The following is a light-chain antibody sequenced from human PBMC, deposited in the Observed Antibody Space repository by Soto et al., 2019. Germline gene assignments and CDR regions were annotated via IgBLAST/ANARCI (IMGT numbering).Light chain of an antibody. V-gene: IGKV1-39*01. Sequence: DFQITQSPSSLSASVGDRVTITCRASQHIPRYLNWYQPKPGKAPKFLIYAPSPLQSGVPSRFSGSGSGTEFTLTIDSLKPEDLATYVCQQSFSAPWTCVQGAKVEVK. J-gene: IGKJ1*01. CDR1: QHIPRY. CDR2: APS. CDR3: QQSFSAPWT.